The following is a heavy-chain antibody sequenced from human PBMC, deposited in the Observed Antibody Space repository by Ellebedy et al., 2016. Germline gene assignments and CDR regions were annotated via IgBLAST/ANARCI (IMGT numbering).Heavy chain of an antibody. D-gene: IGHD3-10*01. CDR2: ISYDGSNK. Sequence: GGSLRLSCAASGFTVSSNYMSWVRQAPGKGLEWVAVISYDGSNKYYADSVKGRFTISRDNSKNTLYLQMNSLRAEDTAVYYCARDNRKLWFGELGIWGQGTMVTVSS. CDR1: GFTVSSNY. CDR3: ARDNRKLWFGELGI. J-gene: IGHJ3*02. V-gene: IGHV3-30-3*01.